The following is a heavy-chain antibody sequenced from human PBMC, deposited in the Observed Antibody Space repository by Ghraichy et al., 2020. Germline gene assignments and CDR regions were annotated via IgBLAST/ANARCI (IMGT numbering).Heavy chain of an antibody. V-gene: IGHV4-34*01. Sequence: PETLSLTCAVYGGSFSGYYWSWIRQPPGKGLEWIGEINHSGSTNYNPSLKSRVTISVDTSKNQFSLKLSSVTAADTAVYYCARGKVAPTISGYYYYGMDVWGQGTTVTVSS. CDR2: INHSGST. D-gene: IGHD2-15*01. J-gene: IGHJ6*02. CDR3: ARGKVAPTISGYYYYGMDV. CDR1: GGSFSGYY.